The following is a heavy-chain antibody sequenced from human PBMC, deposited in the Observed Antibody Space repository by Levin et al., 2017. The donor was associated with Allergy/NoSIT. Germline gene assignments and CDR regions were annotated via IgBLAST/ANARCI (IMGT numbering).Heavy chain of an antibody. Sequence: LSGGSLRLSCAASGFTFSTNWMHWVRQAPGKGLVWVSRINNDGGSTTYADSVKGRFTTSRDNAKSTLYLQMNSLRVEDTAVYYCARDLRVLLWFDNRENWFDSWGQGTLVTVSS. CDR3: ARDLRVLLWFDNRENWFDS. J-gene: IGHJ5*01. D-gene: IGHD3-10*01. CDR1: GFTFSTNW. CDR2: INNDGGST. V-gene: IGHV3-74*01.